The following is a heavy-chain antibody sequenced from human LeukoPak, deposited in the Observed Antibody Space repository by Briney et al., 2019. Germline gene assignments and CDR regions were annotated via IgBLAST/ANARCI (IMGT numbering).Heavy chain of an antibody. J-gene: IGHJ4*02. CDR1: GYTFTSYD. D-gene: IGHD6-13*01. V-gene: IGHV1-2*04. CDR3: ARGGTESSHSSSRRYYFDY. Sequence: ASVKVSCKASGYTFTSYDINWVRQAPGQGLEWMGWINPNSGGTNYAQKFQGWVTVTRDTSISTAYMELSRLRSDDTAVYYCARGGTESSHSSSRRYYFDYWGQGTLVTVSS. CDR2: INPNSGGT.